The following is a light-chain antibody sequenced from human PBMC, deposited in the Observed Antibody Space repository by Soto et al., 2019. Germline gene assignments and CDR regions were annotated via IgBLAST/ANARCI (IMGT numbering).Light chain of an antibody. CDR3: QQRSNWPST. Sequence: EIVLTQSPATLSLSPGERATLSCGASQSVSSYLAWYQQKPGQAPRLLIYDASNRATGIPARFSGSGSGTDFTLTISSLEPEDFAVYYCQQRSNWPSTFGGGTKVDI. CDR1: QSVSSY. V-gene: IGKV3-11*01. CDR2: DAS. J-gene: IGKJ4*01.